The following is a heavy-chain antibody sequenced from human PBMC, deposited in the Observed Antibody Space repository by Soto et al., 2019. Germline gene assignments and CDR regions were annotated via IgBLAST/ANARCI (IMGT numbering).Heavy chain of an antibody. J-gene: IGHJ5*02. CDR2: ISSNGGST. Sequence: GGSLRLSCSASGFTFSSYAMHWVRQAPGKGLEYVSAISSNGGSTYYADSVKGRFTISRDNSKNTLYLQMSSLRAEDTAVYYCVKDSTLRYHFWSGYFRWFDPWGQGTLVIVSS. CDR3: VKDSTLRYHFWSGYFRWFDP. D-gene: IGHD3-3*01. V-gene: IGHV3-64D*06. CDR1: GFTFSSYA.